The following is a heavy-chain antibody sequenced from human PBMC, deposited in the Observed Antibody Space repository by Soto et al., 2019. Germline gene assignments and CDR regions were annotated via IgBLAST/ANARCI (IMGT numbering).Heavy chain of an antibody. CDR3: ARVERYSGGWYVDTMVRRGVYFVY. CDR2: INHSGST. D-gene: IGHD6-19*01. CDR1: GGSFSGYY. Sequence: KPSETLSLTCAVYGGSFSGYYWSWIRQPPGKGLEWIGEINHSGSTNYNPSLKSRVTISVDTSKNQFSLKLSSVTAADTAVYYCARVERYSGGWYVDTMVRRGVYFVYWGHGTLVTVSS. V-gene: IGHV4-34*01. J-gene: IGHJ4*01.